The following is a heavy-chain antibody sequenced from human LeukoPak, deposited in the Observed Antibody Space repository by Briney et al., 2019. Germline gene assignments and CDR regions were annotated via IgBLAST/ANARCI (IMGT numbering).Heavy chain of an antibody. CDR1: GGSISSYY. V-gene: IGHV4-4*07. D-gene: IGHD4-11*01. CDR2: IYTSGNT. Sequence: SETLSLTCTVSGGSISSYYWSWIRQPAGKGLEWIGRIYTSGNTNYNPSLKSRVTMSVDTSKNQFSLKLSSVTAADTAVYYCARVVTTVTPVGYYYYMDVWGKGTTVTVSS. CDR3: ARVVTTVTPVGYYYYMDV. J-gene: IGHJ6*03.